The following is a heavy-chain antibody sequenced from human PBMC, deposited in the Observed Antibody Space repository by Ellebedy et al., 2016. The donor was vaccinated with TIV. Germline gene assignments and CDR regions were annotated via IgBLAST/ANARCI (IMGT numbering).Heavy chain of an antibody. Sequence: MPGGSLRLSCGVYGGSFSGYFWSWIRQPPGKGLEWIGEINPSGTTNYNPSLKSRVTMSVDTPKNQFSLRLTSVTAADTAVYFCARARGKYLYGSGSYFTNWGQGDMVTVSS. J-gene: IGHJ4*02. V-gene: IGHV4-34*01. CDR3: ARARGKYLYGSGSYFTN. CDR2: INPSGTT. CDR1: GGSFSGYF. D-gene: IGHD3-10*01.